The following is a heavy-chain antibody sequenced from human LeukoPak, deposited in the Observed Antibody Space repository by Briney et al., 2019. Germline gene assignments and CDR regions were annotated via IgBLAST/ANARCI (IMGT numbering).Heavy chain of an antibody. CDR1: GFTFSSYW. CDR3: ARGGTSGGAPDYYYYMDV. J-gene: IGHJ6*03. D-gene: IGHD6-19*01. CDR2: INSDGSIT. Sequence: GGSLRLSCAASGFTFSSYWMSWVRQTPGKGLVWVSRINSDGSITTYADSVKGRFTISRDNAKNTLYVQMNSLRAEDTGVYYCARGGTSGGAPDYYYYMDVWGKGTTVTVSS. V-gene: IGHV3-74*03.